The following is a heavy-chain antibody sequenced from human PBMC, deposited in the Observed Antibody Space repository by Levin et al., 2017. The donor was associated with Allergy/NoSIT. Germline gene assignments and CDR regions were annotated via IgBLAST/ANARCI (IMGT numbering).Heavy chain of an antibody. CDR1: GFTFSSYS. CDR3: ARAEDIVATKGAFDI. Sequence: RTGGSLRLSCAASGFTFSSYSMNWVRQAPGKGLEWVSSISSSSSYIYYADSVKGRFTISRDNAKNSLYLQMNSLRAEDTAVYYCARAEDIVATKGAFDIWGQGTMVTVSS. J-gene: IGHJ3*02. CDR2: ISSSSSYI. V-gene: IGHV3-21*01. D-gene: IGHD5-12*01.